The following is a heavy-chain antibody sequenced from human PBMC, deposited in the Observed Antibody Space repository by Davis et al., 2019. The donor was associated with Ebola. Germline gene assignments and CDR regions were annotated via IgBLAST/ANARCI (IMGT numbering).Heavy chain of an antibody. Sequence: PGGSLRLSCEASGFTFSDYYMSWIRQAPGKGLEWLSYISPTGLTISSADSVKGRFTISRDNAKNSVYLQMDSLRAEDTAVYYCARDESTLLVATEPLDFWGQGTLVTV. CDR3: ARDESTLLVATEPLDF. CDR1: GFTFSDYY. V-gene: IGHV3-11*01. D-gene: IGHD5-12*01. J-gene: IGHJ4*02. CDR2: ISPTGLTI.